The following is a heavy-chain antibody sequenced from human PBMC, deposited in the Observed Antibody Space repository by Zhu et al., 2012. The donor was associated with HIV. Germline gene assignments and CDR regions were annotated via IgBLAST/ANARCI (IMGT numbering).Heavy chain of an antibody. D-gene: IGHD3-10*01. CDR1: TYSFNSINRNYY. J-gene: IGHJ4*02. CDR2: ISHIGTT. V-gene: IGHV4-38-2*02. Sequence: QVHLQESGPGLVKPSETLSLSCTISTYSFNSINRNYYWGWVRQPPGKGLEWIGSISHIGTTYYNPFLKSRVTMSMDTSKKQFSLRLTSVTAADTAIYFCSSLLNYGSGSYYSWVQIEYWGQGTLVSVFS. CDR3: SSLLNYGSGSYYSWVQIEY.